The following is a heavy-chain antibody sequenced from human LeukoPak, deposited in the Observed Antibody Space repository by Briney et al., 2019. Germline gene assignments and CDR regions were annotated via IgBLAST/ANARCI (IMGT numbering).Heavy chain of an antibody. Sequence: ASVKVSCKASGYTFTSYGISWVRQAPGQGLEWMGWISAYNGNTNYAQKLQGRVTMTTDTSTSTAYMELSSLRSDDTAVYYCARDRGTMVRGEVYYYYGMDVWGQGTTVTVSS. D-gene: IGHD3-10*01. V-gene: IGHV1-18*01. CDR3: ARDRGTMVRGEVYYYYGMDV. CDR2: ISAYNGNT. J-gene: IGHJ6*02. CDR1: GYTFTSYG.